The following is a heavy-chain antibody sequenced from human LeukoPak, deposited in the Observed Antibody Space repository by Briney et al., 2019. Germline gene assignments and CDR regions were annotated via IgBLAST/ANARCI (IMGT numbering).Heavy chain of an antibody. CDR1: GYTLTGYY. CDR2: INPNSGGT. J-gene: IGHJ4*02. Sequence: ASVKVSCKASGYTLTGYYMHWVRQAPGQGLEWMRWINPNSGGTNYAQKFQGRVTMTRDTSISTAYMELSRLRSDDTAVYYCARDGDSSSWYWTESPYFDYWGQGTLVTVSS. CDR3: ARDGDSSSWYWTESPYFDY. D-gene: IGHD6-13*01. V-gene: IGHV1-2*02.